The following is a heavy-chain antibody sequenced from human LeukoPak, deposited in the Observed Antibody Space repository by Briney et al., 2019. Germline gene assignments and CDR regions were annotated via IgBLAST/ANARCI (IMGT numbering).Heavy chain of an antibody. CDR2: IYYSGST. D-gene: IGHD5-24*01. CDR1: GGSISSRSYY. Sequence: SETLSLTCTVSGGSISSRSYYWGWIRQPPGKGLEWIGYIYYSGSTYYNPSLKSRVTISVDTSKNQFSLKLSSVTAADTAVYYCARDHRDSMVYNLFGAFDIWGQGTMVTVSS. J-gene: IGHJ3*02. V-gene: IGHV4-31*03. CDR3: ARDHRDSMVYNLFGAFDI.